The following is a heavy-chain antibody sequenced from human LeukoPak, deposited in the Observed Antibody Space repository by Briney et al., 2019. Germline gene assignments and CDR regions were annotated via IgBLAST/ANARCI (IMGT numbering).Heavy chain of an antibody. Sequence: ASVKVSCTASGGTFTSYAISWVRQAPGQGLEWMGGIIPIFGTANYAQKFQGRVTITTDESTSTAYMELSSLRSEDTAVYYCARGRYYYDRGFDYWGQGTLVTVSS. CDR3: ARGRYYYDRGFDY. D-gene: IGHD3-22*01. CDR2: IIPIFGTA. J-gene: IGHJ4*02. V-gene: IGHV1-69*05. CDR1: GGTFTSYA.